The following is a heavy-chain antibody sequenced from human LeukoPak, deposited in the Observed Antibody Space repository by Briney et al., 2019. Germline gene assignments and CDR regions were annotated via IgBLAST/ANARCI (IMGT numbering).Heavy chain of an antibody. D-gene: IGHD3-22*01. J-gene: IGHJ4*02. V-gene: IGHV1-46*01. Sequence: ASVKVSCKASGYTFTSYYMHWVRQAPGQGLEWMGIINPSGGSTSYTQKFQGRVTMTRDMSTSTVYMELSSLRSEDTAVYYCARTGYYDSSGYYLVDWGQGTLVTVSS. CDR3: ARTGYYDSSGYYLVD. CDR1: GYTFTSYY. CDR2: INPSGGST.